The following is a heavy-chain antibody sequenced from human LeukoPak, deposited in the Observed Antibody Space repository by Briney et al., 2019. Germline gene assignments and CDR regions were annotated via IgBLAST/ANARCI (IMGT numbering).Heavy chain of an antibody. Sequence: GGSLRLSCSASGFTFSSYAMHWVRQAPGKGLEWVAVISYDGSNKYYADSVKGRFTISRDNSKNTLYLQMNSLRAEDTAVYYCARVNSSGVDYWGQGTLVTVSS. J-gene: IGHJ4*02. CDR3: ARVNSSGVDY. V-gene: IGHV3-30-3*01. D-gene: IGHD6-19*01. CDR1: GFTFSSYA. CDR2: ISYDGSNK.